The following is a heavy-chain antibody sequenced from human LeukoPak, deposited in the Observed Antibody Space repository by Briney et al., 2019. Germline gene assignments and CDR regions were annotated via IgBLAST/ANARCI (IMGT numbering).Heavy chain of an antibody. CDR3: AREPRYCSSTSCPKYDY. CDR2: IYHSGST. CDR1: GNSISSGYY. D-gene: IGHD2-2*01. Sequence: PSETLSLICTVSGNSISSGYYWGWIRQPPGKGLEWIGRIYHSGSTYYNPSLKSRVTISVDTSKNQFSLKLSSVTAADTAVYCCAREPRYCSSTSCPKYDYWGQGTLVTVSS. V-gene: IGHV4-38-2*02. J-gene: IGHJ4*02.